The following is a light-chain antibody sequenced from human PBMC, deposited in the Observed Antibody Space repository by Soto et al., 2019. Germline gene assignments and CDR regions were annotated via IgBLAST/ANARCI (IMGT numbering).Light chain of an antibody. CDR3: AAWDDSLSGQV. Sequence: QSVLTQRPSASGTPGQRVTISCSGSSSNIGSNYVYWYQQLPGTAPKLLIYRNNQRPSGVPDRFSGSKSGTSASLAISGLRSEDEADYYCAAWDDSLSGQVFGAGTKLTVL. CDR1: SSNIGSNY. J-gene: IGLJ3*02. CDR2: RNN. V-gene: IGLV1-47*01.